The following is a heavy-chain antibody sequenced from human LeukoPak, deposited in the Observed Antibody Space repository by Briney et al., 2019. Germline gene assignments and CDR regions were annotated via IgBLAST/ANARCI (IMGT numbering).Heavy chain of an antibody. D-gene: IGHD3-22*01. CDR2: ISSSSSYI. V-gene: IGHV3-21*04. J-gene: IGHJ3*02. CDR1: GFTFSSYS. Sequence: GGSLRLSCAASGFTFSSYSMNWVRQAPGKGLEWVSSISSSSSYIYYADSVKGRFTISRDNAKNTLYLQMNSMRAEDTAVYYCAKDIPAGAYYYDSSGYYYQDAFDIWGQGTMVTVSS. CDR3: AKDIPAGAYYYDSSGYYYQDAFDI.